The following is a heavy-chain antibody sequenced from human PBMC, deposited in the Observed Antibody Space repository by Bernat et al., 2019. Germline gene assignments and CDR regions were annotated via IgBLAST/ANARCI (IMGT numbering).Heavy chain of an antibody. CDR2: ISAYNGNT. CDR1: GYTFTSYG. V-gene: IGHV1-18*01. D-gene: IGHD3-22*01. CDR3: ARVPHPDIFYYDSSGYLPAFDI. Sequence: QVQLVQSGAEVKKPGASVKVSCKASGYTFTSYGISWVRQAPGQGLEWMGWISAYNGNTNHAQKLQGRVTMPTDTSTSTAYMELRSLRSDDTAVYYCARVPHPDIFYYDSSGYLPAFDIWGQGTMVTVSS. J-gene: IGHJ3*02.